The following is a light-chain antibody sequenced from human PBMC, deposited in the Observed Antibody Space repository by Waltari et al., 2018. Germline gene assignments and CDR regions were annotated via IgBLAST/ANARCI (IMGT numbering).Light chain of an antibody. V-gene: IGKV1-39*01. J-gene: IGKJ5*01. CDR2: SAS. Sequence: EIQITQSPSSLSASVADSVTITCRPIQAMRTYLNWYQQKPGKAPKLLIYSASTLQSGVPSRFSGSGSWTDFTLTISSLQPEDFATYFCQQSYSAPPTFGQGTRLDIK. CDR3: QQSYSAPPT. CDR1: QAMRTY.